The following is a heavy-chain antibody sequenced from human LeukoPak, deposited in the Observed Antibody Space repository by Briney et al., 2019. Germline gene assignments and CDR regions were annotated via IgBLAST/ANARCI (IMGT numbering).Heavy chain of an antibody. J-gene: IGHJ6*04. D-gene: IGHD2-21*02. CDR1: GGTLWSYA. V-gene: IGHV1-69*06. Sequence: SVKVSCKASGGTLWSYAMSWVRQAPGQGLEWMGGIIPMFGTTNYAQRFQGRVTIGADTSTNTAYVEVRGLRSEDTAVYYCARATAKGNYYHGMDVWGKGTTVSVSS. CDR3: ARATAKGNYYHGMDV. CDR2: IIPMFGTT.